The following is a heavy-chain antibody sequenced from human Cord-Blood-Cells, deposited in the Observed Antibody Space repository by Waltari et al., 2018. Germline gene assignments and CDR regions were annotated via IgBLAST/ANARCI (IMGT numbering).Heavy chain of an antibody. CDR2: ISWNSGSI. CDR3: AKDGRFGELFLNWFDP. D-gene: IGHD3-10*01. CDR1: GFTFDDYA. Sequence: EVQLVESGGGLVQPGRSLRLSCAASGFTFDDYAMHWVRQAPGKGLEWVSGISWNSGSIGYADSVKGRFTISRDNAKNSLYLQMNSLRAEDTALYYCAKDGRFGELFLNWFDPWGQGTLVTVSS. J-gene: IGHJ5*02. V-gene: IGHV3-9*01.